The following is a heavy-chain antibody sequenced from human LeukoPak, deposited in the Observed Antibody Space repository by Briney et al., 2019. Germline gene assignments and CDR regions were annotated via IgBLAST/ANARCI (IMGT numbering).Heavy chain of an antibody. V-gene: IGHV3-43*02. CDR1: GFTFDDQA. J-gene: IGHJ4*02. Sequence: GGSLRLSCVASGFTFDDQAMHWVRQAPGRGLEWVSLISGDGGSTYCADSVKGRFTISRDNSKNSLYLQMNSLRTEGTALYFCAKDRYCSSTSCYAPFDSWGQGTLVTVSS. D-gene: IGHD2-2*01. CDR2: ISGDGGST. CDR3: AKDRYCSSTSCYAPFDS.